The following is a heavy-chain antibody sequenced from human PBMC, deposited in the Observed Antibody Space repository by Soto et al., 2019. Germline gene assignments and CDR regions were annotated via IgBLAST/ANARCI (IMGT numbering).Heavy chain of an antibody. D-gene: IGHD2-2*01. J-gene: IGHJ4*02. CDR3: ARNGAGYCSSIRCYWRGIDY. CDR2: IYYSGST. V-gene: IGHV4-39*01. CDR1: GCSISSSSYY. Sequence: PSETLSLTSTFSGCSISSSSYYWGWIRQPPGKGLDWLGSIYYSGSTYYNPSLKSRVTISVDTSKNQFSLKLSSVPAADTAVYYCARNGAGYCSSIRCYWRGIDYLGQGTLVTVSS.